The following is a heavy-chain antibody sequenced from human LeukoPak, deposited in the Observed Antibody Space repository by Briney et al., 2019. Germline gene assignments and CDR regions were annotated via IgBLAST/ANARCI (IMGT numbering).Heavy chain of an antibody. CDR2: IYTSGST. V-gene: IGHV4-4*07. Sequence: SETLSLTCTVSGGSISSYYWSWIRQPAGKGLEWIGRIYTSGSTNYNPSLKSRVTMSVDTSKNQFSLKLSSVTAADTAVYYCARDQAGITGTTGAFDIWGQGTMVTVSS. CDR1: GGSISSYY. D-gene: IGHD1-7*01. CDR3: ARDQAGITGTTGAFDI. J-gene: IGHJ3*02.